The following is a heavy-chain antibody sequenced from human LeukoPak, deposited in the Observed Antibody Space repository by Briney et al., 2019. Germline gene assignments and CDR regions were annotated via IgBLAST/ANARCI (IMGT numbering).Heavy chain of an antibody. J-gene: IGHJ5*02. CDR2: ISSNGGRT. CDR3: ARGALGYCSSTSCFATQFGA. Sequence: GGSLRLSCAASGFTFSSYAMHWVRQAPGKGLEYVSAISSNGGRTYYANSVKGRFTISRDNSKNTLYLQMGSLRAEDMAVYYCARGALGYCSSTSCFATQFGAWGQGTLVTVSS. V-gene: IGHV3-64*01. D-gene: IGHD2-2*01. CDR1: GFTFSSYA.